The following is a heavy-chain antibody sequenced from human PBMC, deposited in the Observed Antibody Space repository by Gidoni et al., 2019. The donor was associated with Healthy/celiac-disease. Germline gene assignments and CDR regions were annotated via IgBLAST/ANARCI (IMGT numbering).Heavy chain of an antibody. CDR1: GGSISSSSYY. J-gene: IGHJ4*02. CDR3: ARHAAVAGHFDY. D-gene: IGHD6-19*01. Sequence: QLQLQESGPGLVKPSETLSLTCTVSGGSISSSSYYWGWIRQPPGKGLEWIGSICYSGSTYYNPSLKSRVTISVDTSKNQFSLKLSSVTAADTAVYYCARHAAVAGHFDYWGQGTLVTVSS. CDR2: ICYSGST. V-gene: IGHV4-39*01.